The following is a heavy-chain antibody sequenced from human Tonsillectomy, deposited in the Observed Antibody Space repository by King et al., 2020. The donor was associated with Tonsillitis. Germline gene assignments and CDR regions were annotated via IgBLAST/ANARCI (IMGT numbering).Heavy chain of an antibody. CDR2: ISWNSGSI. J-gene: IGHJ6*02. Sequence: VQLVESGGGLVQPGRSLRLSCAASGFTFDDYGMHWVRQAPGKGLEWVSGISWNSGSIGYADSVKGRFTISRDNAKNSLYLQMNSLRAEDTALYYCAKDRRYRSAWSTQYGMDVWGQGTTVTVSS. CDR1: GFTFDDYG. V-gene: IGHV3-9*01. CDR3: AKDRRYRSAWSTQYGMDV. D-gene: IGHD6-19*01.